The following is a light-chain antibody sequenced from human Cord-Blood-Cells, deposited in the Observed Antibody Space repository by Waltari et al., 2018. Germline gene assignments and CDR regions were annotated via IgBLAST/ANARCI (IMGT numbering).Light chain of an antibody. CDR2: DAS. CDR3: QQRSNWPLT. V-gene: IGKV3-11*01. J-gene: IGKJ4*01. Sequence: EIVLTQSPATLSLSPGERATLSCRASQSVSSYLAWYQPKPGQAPRLLIYDASNRATGIPARFSCSGSGTDFTLTISSLEPEDFAVYYCQQRSNWPLTFGGGTKVEIK. CDR1: QSVSSY.